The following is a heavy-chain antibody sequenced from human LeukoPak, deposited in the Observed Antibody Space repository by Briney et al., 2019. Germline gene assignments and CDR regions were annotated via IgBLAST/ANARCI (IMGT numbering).Heavy chain of an antibody. CDR1: GYTFTGYY. J-gene: IGHJ4*02. CDR2: INPNSGGT. Sequence: ASVKVSCKASGYTFTGYYMHWVRQAPGQGLEWMGWINPNSGGTNYAQQFQGRLTMTRDTSISTAYMELSRLSSVTAADTAVYYCARGIRYYYDSSGYYYFDYWGQGTLVTVSS. D-gene: IGHD3-22*01. V-gene: IGHV1-2*02. CDR3: ARGIRYYYDSSGYYYFDY.